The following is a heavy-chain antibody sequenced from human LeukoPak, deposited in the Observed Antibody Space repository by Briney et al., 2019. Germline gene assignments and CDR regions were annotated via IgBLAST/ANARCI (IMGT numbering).Heavy chain of an antibody. CDR1: GYTFTSYA. Sequence: ASVKVSCKASGYTFTSYAMNWVRQAPGQGLEWMGWINTNTGNPTYAQGFTGRFVFSLDTSVSTAYLQISSLKAEDTAVYYCAAKNCSSTSCYGAHDAFDIWGQGTMVTVSS. CDR3: AAKNCSSTSCYGAHDAFDI. D-gene: IGHD2-2*01. V-gene: IGHV7-4-1*02. J-gene: IGHJ3*02. CDR2: INTNTGNP.